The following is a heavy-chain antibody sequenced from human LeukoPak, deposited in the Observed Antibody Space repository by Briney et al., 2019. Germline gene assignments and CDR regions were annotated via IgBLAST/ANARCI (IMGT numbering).Heavy chain of an antibody. Sequence: PSETLSLTCAVYGGSFSGYYWSWIRQPPGKGLEWIGEINHSGSTNYNPSLKSRVTISVDTSKNQFSLKLSSVTAADTAVYYCARQGFLRYCSSTSCPPVSHYMDVWGKGTTVTVSS. J-gene: IGHJ6*03. CDR3: ARQGFLRYCSSTSCPPVSHYMDV. D-gene: IGHD2-2*01. CDR1: GGSFSGYY. CDR2: INHSGST. V-gene: IGHV4-34*01.